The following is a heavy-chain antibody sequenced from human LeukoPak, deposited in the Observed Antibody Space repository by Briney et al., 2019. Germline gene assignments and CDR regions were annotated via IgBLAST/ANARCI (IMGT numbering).Heavy chain of an antibody. V-gene: IGHV4-30-2*03. Sequence: PSQTLSLTCAVSGGSISSGGYSWSWIRQPPGKGLEWIGYIYYSGSTYYNPSLKSRVTISVDTSKNQFSLKLSSVTAADTAVYYCARQGVTGDAPFPFRHFDLWGRGTLVTVSS. D-gene: IGHD7-27*01. CDR1: GGSISSGGYS. CDR3: ARQGVTGDAPFPFRHFDL. J-gene: IGHJ2*01. CDR2: IYYSGST.